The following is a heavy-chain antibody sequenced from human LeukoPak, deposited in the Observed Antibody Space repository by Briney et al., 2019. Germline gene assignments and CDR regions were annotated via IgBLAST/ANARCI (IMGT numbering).Heavy chain of an antibody. J-gene: IGHJ4*02. V-gene: IGHV3-7*01. CDR3: TRVIVAVPGYFDYFDF. Sequence: GSLSLHRAGSGWSFSNYYMRWIRQAPGKGLEWVGDINEDGSNKWDLGSVKGRFTVSRDNARNALYLQMNSLRVEDTAVYYCTRVIVAVPGYFDYFDFWGQGALVTVSS. CDR2: INEDGSNK. CDR1: GWSFSNYY. D-gene: IGHD6-19*01.